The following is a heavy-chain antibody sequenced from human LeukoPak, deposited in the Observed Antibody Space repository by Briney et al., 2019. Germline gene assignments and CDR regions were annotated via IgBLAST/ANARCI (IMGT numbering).Heavy chain of an antibody. J-gene: IGHJ4*02. CDR2: IYTSGST. V-gene: IGHV4-4*07. Sequence: PSETLSLTCAVSGGSISSYYWSWIRQPAGKGLEWIGRIYTSGSTNYNPSLKSRVTMSVDTSKNQFSLKLSSVTAADTAVYYCARWGSGSYLDYFDYWGQGTLVTVSS. CDR1: GGSISSYY. D-gene: IGHD1-26*01. CDR3: ARWGSGSYLDYFDY.